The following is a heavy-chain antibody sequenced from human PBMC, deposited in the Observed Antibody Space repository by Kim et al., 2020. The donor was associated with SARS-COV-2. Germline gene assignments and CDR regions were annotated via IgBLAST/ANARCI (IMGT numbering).Heavy chain of an antibody. CDR1: GGSFSGYY. V-gene: IGHV4-34*01. CDR3: ARGNSYSPSYDFWSGYYTRVNWFDP. CDR2: INHSGST. Sequence: SETLSLTCAVYGGSFSGYYWSWIRQPPGKGLEWIGEINHSGSTNYNPSLKSRVTISVDTSKNQFSLKLSSVTAADTAVYYCARGNSYSPSYDFWSGYYTRVNWFDPWGQGTLVTVSS. J-gene: IGHJ5*02. D-gene: IGHD3-3*01.